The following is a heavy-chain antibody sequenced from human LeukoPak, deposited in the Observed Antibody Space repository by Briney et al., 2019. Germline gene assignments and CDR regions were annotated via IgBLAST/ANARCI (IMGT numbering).Heavy chain of an antibody. D-gene: IGHD5-12*01. CDR1: GGSFSGYY. CDR3: ASGGLYSGYDSRAFDY. J-gene: IGHJ4*02. CDR2: INHSGST. V-gene: IGHV4-34*01. Sequence: SETLSLTCAAYGGSFSGYYWSWIRQPPGKGLEWIGEINHSGSTNYNPSLKSRVTISVDTSKNQFSLKLSSVTAADTAVYYCASGGLYSGYDSRAFDYWGQGTLVTVSS.